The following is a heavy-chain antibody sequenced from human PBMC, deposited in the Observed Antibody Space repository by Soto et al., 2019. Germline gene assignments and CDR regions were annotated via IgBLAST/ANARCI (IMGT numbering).Heavy chain of an antibody. V-gene: IGHV3-21*01. J-gene: IGHJ3*02. CDR1: GFTFSSYS. CDR3: ARSGGDIAAAGTDAFDI. D-gene: IGHD6-13*01. CDR2: ISSSSSYI. Sequence: EVQLVESGGGLVKPGGSLRLSCAASGFTFSSYSMNWVRQAPGKGLEWVSSISSSSSYIYYADSVKGRFTISRDNAKNSRYLQMNSLRAEDTAVYYCARSGGDIAAAGTDAFDIWGQGTMVTVSS.